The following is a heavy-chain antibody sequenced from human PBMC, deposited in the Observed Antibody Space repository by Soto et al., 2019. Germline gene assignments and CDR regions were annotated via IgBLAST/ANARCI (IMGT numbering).Heavy chain of an antibody. D-gene: IGHD6-13*01. CDR3: ARSAAAGPGGYYYGMDV. CDR2: MNPNSGNT. J-gene: IGHJ6*02. V-gene: IGHV1-8*01. CDR1: GYTFTSYD. Sequence: ASVKVSCKASGYTFTSYDINWVRQATGQGLEWMGWMNPNSGNTGYAQKFQGRVTMTRNTSISTAYMELSSLRSEDTDVDYCARSAAAGPGGYYYGMDVWGQGTTVTVSS.